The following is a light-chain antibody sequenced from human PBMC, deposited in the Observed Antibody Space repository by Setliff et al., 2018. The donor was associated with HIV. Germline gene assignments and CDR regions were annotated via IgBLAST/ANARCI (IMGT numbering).Light chain of an antibody. CDR3: QVWDSSSDHVG. V-gene: IGLV3-9*01. Sequence: SYELAQPLSVSVALGQTARITCWGTNIVSKSVHWYQQKPGQAPVLVIYRDTNRPSGIPERFSGSNSGNTATLTISRAQAGDEADYYCQVWDSSSDHVGFGGGTK. J-gene: IGLJ2*01. CDR1: NIVSKS. CDR2: RDT.